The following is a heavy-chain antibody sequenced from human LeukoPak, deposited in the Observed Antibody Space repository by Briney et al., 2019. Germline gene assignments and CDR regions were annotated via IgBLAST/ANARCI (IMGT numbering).Heavy chain of an antibody. J-gene: IGHJ4*02. D-gene: IGHD6-19*01. CDR3: AREEIGQWLAYFDY. Sequence: GGSLRLSCAASGFTFSSYEMNWVRQAPGKGLEWVSYISSSSSTIYYADSVKGRFTISRDNAKNSLYLQMNSLRAEDTAVYYCAREEIGQWLAYFDYWGQGTLVTVSS. CDR1: GFTFSSYE. CDR2: ISSSSSTI. V-gene: IGHV3-48*03.